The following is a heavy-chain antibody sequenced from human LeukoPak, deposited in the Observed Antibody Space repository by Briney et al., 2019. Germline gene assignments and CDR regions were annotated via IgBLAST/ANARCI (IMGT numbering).Heavy chain of an antibody. D-gene: IGHD4-23*01. CDR2: IYHSGST. CDR3: ARRALFDYVGNWFDP. V-gene: IGHV4-30-2*01. Sequence: NPSETLSLTCAVSGGSISSGGYSWSWIRQPPGKGLEWIGYIYHSGSTNYNPSLKSRVTISVDTSKNQFSLKLSSVTAADTAVYYCARRALFDYVGNWFDPWGQGTLVTVSS. CDR1: GGSISSGGYS. J-gene: IGHJ5*02.